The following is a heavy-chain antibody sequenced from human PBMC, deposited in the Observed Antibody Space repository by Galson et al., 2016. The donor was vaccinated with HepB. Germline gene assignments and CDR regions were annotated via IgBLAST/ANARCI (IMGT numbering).Heavy chain of an antibody. Sequence: SVKVSCKASGYRFHTYGISWVRQAPGQGLEWLGWISANSGNTNYAQKFQDRVTMTRDTSASTGYMVLRSLRSDDTAVYYCARDVQFRFDFWGQGTLVTVSS. CDR1: GYRFHTYG. J-gene: IGHJ4*02. CDR3: ARDVQFRFDF. D-gene: IGHD5-24*01. CDR2: ISANSGNT. V-gene: IGHV1-18*04.